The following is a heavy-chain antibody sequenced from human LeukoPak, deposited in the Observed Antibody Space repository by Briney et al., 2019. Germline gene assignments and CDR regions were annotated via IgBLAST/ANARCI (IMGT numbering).Heavy chain of an antibody. V-gene: IGHV1-18*01. J-gene: IGHJ4*02. Sequence: ASVKVSCKASGYTFTNYGITWVRQAPGQGLEWMGWISPYKGNTNYAQKLQGRVTMTTDTSTSTAYMELRSLTSDDTAVYYCARDMEQWLVGPFGYWGQGTLVTVSS. CDR2: ISPYKGNT. D-gene: IGHD6-19*01. CDR3: ARDMEQWLVGPFGY. CDR1: GYTFTNYG.